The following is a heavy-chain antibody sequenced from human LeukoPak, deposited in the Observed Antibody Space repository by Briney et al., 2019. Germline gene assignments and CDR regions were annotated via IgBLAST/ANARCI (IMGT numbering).Heavy chain of an antibody. Sequence: GESLKISCKGSGYSFTSYWIGWVRQMPGKGLEWMGIIYPGDSDTRYSPSFQGQVTISADKSISTAYLQWSGLKASDTAMYYCARPMVAAYDAFDIWGQGTMVTVSS. V-gene: IGHV5-51*01. CDR2: IYPGDSDT. D-gene: IGHD2-15*01. CDR3: ARPMVAAYDAFDI. J-gene: IGHJ3*02. CDR1: GYSFTSYW.